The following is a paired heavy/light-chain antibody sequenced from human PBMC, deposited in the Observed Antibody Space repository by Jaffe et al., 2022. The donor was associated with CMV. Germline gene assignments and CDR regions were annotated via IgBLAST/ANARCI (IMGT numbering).Light chain of an antibody. J-gene: IGKJ4*01. V-gene: IGKV3-15*01. CDR3: HQYNNWPPVT. CDR2: DTS. Sequence: EIVMTQSPATLSVSPGERATLSCRASQSVGSKLAWYQQKPGQAPRLLIYDTSTRDTGIPARFSGSGSGTEFTLTISSLQSEDFAVYYCHQYNNWPPVTFGGGTKVEIK. CDR1: QSVGSK.
Heavy chain of an antibody. CDR1: GLIFNAYS. CDR2: ISSSSSYI. J-gene: IGHJ4*02. Sequence: EVQLVESGGGLVKPGGSLRLSCVTSGLIFNAYSMNWVRQAPGKGLEWVSSISSSSSYIYYADSVKGRFTISRDNAKNSLYLQMNSLRVEDTAVYYCGRDGYTYWGQGTLVTVSS. D-gene: IGHD5-12*01. V-gene: IGHV3-21*01. CDR3: GRDGYTY.